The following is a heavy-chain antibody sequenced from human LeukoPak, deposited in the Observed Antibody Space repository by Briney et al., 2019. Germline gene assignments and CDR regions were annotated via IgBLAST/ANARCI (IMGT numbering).Heavy chain of an antibody. V-gene: IGHV3-74*03. J-gene: IGHJ4*02. CDR3: ARDRGEGYEFGY. CDR2: INSVVTSP. CDR1: GFTFSRYW. D-gene: IGHD5-24*01. Sequence: GGSLRLSCEASGFTFSRYWMHWVRQVPGKGLEWLSRINSVVTSPTYADSVKGRFTISRDNAKNTLFLQMNSLGVDDTAVYYCARDRGEGYEFGYWGQGTLVTVSS.